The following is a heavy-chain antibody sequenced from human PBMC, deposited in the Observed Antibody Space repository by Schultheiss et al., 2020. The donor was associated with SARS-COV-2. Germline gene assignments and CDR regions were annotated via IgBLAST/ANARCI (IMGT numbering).Heavy chain of an antibody. CDR3: ARDVYTALAFDY. J-gene: IGHJ4*02. D-gene: IGHD5-18*01. Sequence: GGSLRLSCAASGFTFSSYAMSWVRQAPGKGLEWVSVIYTAGSTYYADSVKGRFTISRDNSKSTLYLQMNSLRAEDTAVYYCARDVYTALAFDYWGQGTLVTVSS. V-gene: IGHV3-66*02. CDR1: GFTFSSYA. CDR2: IYTAGST.